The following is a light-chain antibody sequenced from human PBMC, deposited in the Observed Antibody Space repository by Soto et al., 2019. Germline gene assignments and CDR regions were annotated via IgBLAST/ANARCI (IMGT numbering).Light chain of an antibody. Sequence: EIVLAQSPATLSLSPGGRATLSCRASQSVSSYLAWYQHIPGQAPRLLIYDASNRATGITVRFSGSGSGTDITLTISSLEHEDFAVYYFHKRINWPAYTLGQVTKLEIK. CDR1: QSVSSY. CDR3: HKRINWPAYT. CDR2: DAS. V-gene: IGKV3-11*01. J-gene: IGKJ2*01.